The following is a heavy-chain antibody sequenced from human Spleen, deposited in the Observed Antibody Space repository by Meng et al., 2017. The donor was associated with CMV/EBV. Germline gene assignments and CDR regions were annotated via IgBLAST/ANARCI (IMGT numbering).Heavy chain of an antibody. CDR2: ISSASSYI. CDR3: ARGGVNGYYSDY. V-gene: IGHV3-21*01. J-gene: IGHJ4*02. CDR1: GFTCSSYS. Sequence: CEGSGFTCSSYSMNWVRQAPGKGLEWVSHISSASSYIYYADSLKGRFTISRDNAKNSLYLQMNSLRAEDTAVYYCARGGVNGYYSDYWGLGTLVTVSS. D-gene: IGHD3-22*01.